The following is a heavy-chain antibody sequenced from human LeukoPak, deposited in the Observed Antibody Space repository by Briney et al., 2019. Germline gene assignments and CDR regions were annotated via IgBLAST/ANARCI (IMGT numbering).Heavy chain of an antibody. V-gene: IGHV5-51*01. J-gene: IGHJ3*02. Sequence: GESLKISCKGSGHTFNNYWIAWVRQMPGKDLQWMGIIYPDDSNTRYSPSFQGRVTISADKSISTAYLQWSSLKASDTAMYYCARRNYYDASGGDAFDMWGQGTMVTVSS. CDR1: GHTFNNYW. CDR2: IYPDDSNT. CDR3: ARRNYYDASGGDAFDM. D-gene: IGHD3-22*01.